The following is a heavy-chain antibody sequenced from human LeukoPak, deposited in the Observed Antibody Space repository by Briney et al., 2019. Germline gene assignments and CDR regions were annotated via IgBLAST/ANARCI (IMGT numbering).Heavy chain of an antibody. Sequence: GGSLRLSCAASGFSFSAYWMHWVRQAPGKGLVWVSRINNEGTGTDYADSVRGRFTISRDNSKNTLYLQMNSLRAEDTAVYYCAKLLSGFGTDYWGQGTLVTVSS. D-gene: IGHD3-10*01. J-gene: IGHJ4*02. CDR2: INNEGTGT. CDR1: GFSFSAYW. V-gene: IGHV3-74*01. CDR3: AKLLSGFGTDY.